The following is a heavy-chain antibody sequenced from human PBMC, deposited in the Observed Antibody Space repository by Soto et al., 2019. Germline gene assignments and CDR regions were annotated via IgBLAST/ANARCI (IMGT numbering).Heavy chain of an antibody. CDR2: IIPIFGTA. V-gene: IGHV1-69*12. CDR1: GGTFSSYA. CDR3: ARAPIAAETNYYYGMDV. Sequence: QVQLVQSGAEVKKPGSSVKVSCKASGGTFSSYAISWVRQAPGQGLEWMGGIIPIFGTANYAQKFQGRVTITAXXSXRXXYMALRSLRSEDTAVYYCARAPIAAETNYYYGMDVWGQGTTVTVSS. J-gene: IGHJ6*02. D-gene: IGHD6-6*01.